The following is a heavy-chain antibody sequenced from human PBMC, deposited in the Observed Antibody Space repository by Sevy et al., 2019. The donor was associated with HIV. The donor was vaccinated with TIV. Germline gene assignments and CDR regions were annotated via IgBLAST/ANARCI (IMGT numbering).Heavy chain of an antibody. D-gene: IGHD1-26*01. J-gene: IGHJ6*02. CDR2: ISPYDGDT. CDR1: GYNFNIYT. V-gene: IGHV1-18*01. CDR3: TRDTWELLTGIAYYYSGMDV. Sequence: ASVKVSCQSSGYNFNIYTIHWVRQVRGQGLEWVGRISPYDGDTDYAHNFHGRVSLTMDTSTSTAYLGLTSLRSDDTAVYFCTRDTWELLTGIAYYYSGMDVWGQATTVTVSS.